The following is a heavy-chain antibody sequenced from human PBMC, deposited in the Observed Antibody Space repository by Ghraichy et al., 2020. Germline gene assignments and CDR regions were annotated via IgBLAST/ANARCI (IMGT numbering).Heavy chain of an antibody. D-gene: IGHD1-14*01. CDR1: GVSISTSDYS. CDR2: IYHTGST. Sequence: SETLSLTCGVSGVSISTSDYSWNWIRQPPGKGLEWIGSIYHTGSTSYSPSLNSRLTLSLDTWRNHFSLRLNSVTAADTAVYYCASLDRRTAIGGGFDPWGQGTLVTVSS. CDR3: ASLDRRTAIGGGFDP. J-gene: IGHJ5*02. V-gene: IGHV4-30-2*01.